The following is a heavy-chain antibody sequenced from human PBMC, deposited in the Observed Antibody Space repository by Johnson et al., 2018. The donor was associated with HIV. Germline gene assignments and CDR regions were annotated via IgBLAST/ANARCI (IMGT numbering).Heavy chain of an antibody. CDR3: TKGRIFDI. Sequence: VQLVESGGGVVQPGGSLRLSCAASGFTFSSYGMHWVRQAPGKGLEWVSAMGTAGDTYYPGSGKGRFTISREKAKNSLYLQMNSLRAEDTAVYYCTKGRIFDIWGRGTVVTVTS. J-gene: IGHJ3*02. CDR1: GFTFSSYG. CDR2: MGTAGDT. D-gene: IGHD2-15*01. V-gene: IGHV3-13*01.